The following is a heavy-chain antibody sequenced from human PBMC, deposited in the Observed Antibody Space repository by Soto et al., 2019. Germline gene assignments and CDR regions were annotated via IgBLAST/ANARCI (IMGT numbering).Heavy chain of an antibody. CDR2: ISSNGGST. CDR3: VKEGYYGSGSYWDNWFGP. CDR1: GFTFSSYS. D-gene: IGHD3-10*01. V-gene: IGHV3-64D*08. Sequence: GGSLRLSCAASGFTFSSYSMDWVRQAPGKGLEYVSAISSNGGSTYYADSVKGRFTISRDNSKNTLYLQMSSLRAEDTAVYYCVKEGYYGSGSYWDNWFGPWGQGTLVTVSS. J-gene: IGHJ5*02.